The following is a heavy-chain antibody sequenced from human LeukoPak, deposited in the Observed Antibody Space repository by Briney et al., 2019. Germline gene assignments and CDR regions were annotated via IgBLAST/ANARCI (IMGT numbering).Heavy chain of an antibody. CDR3: ASLYSGSYHPHDY. CDR2: INHSGST. D-gene: IGHD1-26*01. V-gene: IGHV4-34*01. CDR1: GVSFSGYY. Sequence: SETLSLTCAVYGVSFSGYYWSWIRQPPGKGLEWIGEINHSGSTNYNPSHKSRVTISVDTSKNQFSLKLSSVTAADTAVYYCASLYSGSYHPHDYWGQGTLVTVSS. J-gene: IGHJ4*02.